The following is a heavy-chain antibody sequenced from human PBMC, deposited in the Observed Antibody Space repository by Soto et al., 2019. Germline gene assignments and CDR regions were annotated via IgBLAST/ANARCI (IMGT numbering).Heavy chain of an antibody. Sequence: QVQLVESGGGVVQPGRSLRLSCAASGFTFSAYAMHWVRQAPGKGLEWVAVIWYDGSNKYYADSVKGRFTISRDNSKNTLYLQMNSLRAEDTAVYYCTRDLAAAGEIESWGQGTLVTVSS. CDR2: IWYDGSNK. J-gene: IGHJ4*02. CDR1: GFTFSAYA. CDR3: TRDLAAAGEIES. D-gene: IGHD6-13*01. V-gene: IGHV3-33*01.